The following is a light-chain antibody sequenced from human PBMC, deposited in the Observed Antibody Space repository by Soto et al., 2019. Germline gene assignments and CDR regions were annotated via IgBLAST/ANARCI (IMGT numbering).Light chain of an antibody. CDR2: GAS. J-gene: IGKJ4*01. Sequence: ETVMTQSPATLSVSTRERATLSCSAGQSVNSYLAWYQQKPGQAPRLLIRGASARATGIPARFSGSGSGTEFTLTISSLQSEDFAVYYCQQYNQWPLTFGGGTKV. V-gene: IGKV3-15*01. CDR1: QSVNSY. CDR3: QQYNQWPLT.